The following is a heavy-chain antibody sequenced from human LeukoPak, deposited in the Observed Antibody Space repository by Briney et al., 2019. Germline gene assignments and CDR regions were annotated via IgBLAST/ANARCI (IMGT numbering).Heavy chain of an antibody. V-gene: IGHV3-23*01. CDR1: GFTFSSYA. Sequence: GGSLRLSCAASGFTFSSYAMSWVRQAPGKGLEWVSAISGSGGSTYYADSVKGRFTISRDNSKNTLYLQMNSLRAEDTAVYYCAKTYYYGSGSYSNYYYGMDVWGKGTTVTVSS. J-gene: IGHJ6*04. CDR3: AKTYYYGSGSYSNYYYGMDV. CDR2: ISGSGGST. D-gene: IGHD3-10*01.